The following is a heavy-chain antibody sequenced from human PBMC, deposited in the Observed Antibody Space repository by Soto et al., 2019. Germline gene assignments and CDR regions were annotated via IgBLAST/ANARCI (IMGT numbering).Heavy chain of an antibody. D-gene: IGHD3-22*01. CDR1: GGSFSGYY. CDR2: INHSGST. J-gene: IGHJ4*02. CDR3: ARTYYYDSSGSGRQGNFDY. V-gene: IGHV4-34*01. Sequence: PSETLSLTCAVYGGSFSGYYWSWIRQPPGKGLEWIGEINHSGSTNYNPSLKSRVTISVDTSKNQFSLKLSSVTAADTAVYYCARTYYYDSSGSGRQGNFDYWGQATLVTVSS.